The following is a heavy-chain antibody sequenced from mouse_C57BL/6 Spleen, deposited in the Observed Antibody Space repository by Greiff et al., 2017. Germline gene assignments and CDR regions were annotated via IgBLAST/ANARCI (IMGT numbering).Heavy chain of an antibody. J-gene: IGHJ4*01. CDR2: ISPGDGDT. D-gene: IGHD3-3*01. Sequence: QVQLQQSGAELVKPGASVTISCKASGYAFSSYWMNWVKQRPGKGLEWIGTISPGDGDTNYTEKFKDKATLTADTSSSTAYMHLSSLTSEDSAVDCGARPGRAMDYWGQGTSVTVSS. CDR3: ARPGRAMDY. CDR1: GYAFSSYW. V-gene: IGHV1-80*01.